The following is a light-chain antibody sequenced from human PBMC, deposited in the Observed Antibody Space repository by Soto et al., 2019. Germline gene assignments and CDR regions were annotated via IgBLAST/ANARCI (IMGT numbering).Light chain of an antibody. CDR1: QSVNTN. V-gene: IGKV3-15*01. Sequence: EIVMTQSPATLSVSPGERATLSCRASQSVNTNLAWYQKKPGQTPRLLISDASTRAPGIPARFSGGGSETEFTLTISSLQFEDCAVYYCLYYNGVLCFGGGTKVEMK. J-gene: IGKJ4*01. CDR2: DAS. CDR3: LYYNGVLC.